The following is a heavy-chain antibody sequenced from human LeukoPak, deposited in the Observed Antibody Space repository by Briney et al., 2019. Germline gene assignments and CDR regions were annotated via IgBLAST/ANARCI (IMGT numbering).Heavy chain of an antibody. V-gene: IGHV4-39*01. D-gene: IGHD3-22*01. CDR1: GGSISSSSYY. CDR2: IYYSGST. J-gene: IGHJ3*02. Sequence: PSETLSLTCTVSGGSISSSSYYWGWIRQPPGKGLEWIGSIYYSGSTYYNPSLKSRVTISVDTSKNQFSLKLSSVTAADTAVYYCARHTGPSKYYYDSSGPNDAFDIWGQGTMVTVSS. CDR3: ARHTGPSKYYYDSSGPNDAFDI.